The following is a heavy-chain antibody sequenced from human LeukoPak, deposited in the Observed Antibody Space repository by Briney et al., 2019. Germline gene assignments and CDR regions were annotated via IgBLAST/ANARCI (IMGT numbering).Heavy chain of an antibody. CDR2: ISYDGSNK. J-gene: IGHJ3*02. Sequence: PGGSLRLSCAASGFTFSSYVMHWVRQAPGKGLEWVAVISYDGSNKYYADSVKGRFTISRDNSKNTLYLQMNSLRAEDTAVYYCAKLIVVVVAATESADAFDIWGQGTMVTVSS. V-gene: IGHV3-30*18. D-gene: IGHD2-15*01. CDR1: GFTFSSYV. CDR3: AKLIVVVVAATESADAFDI.